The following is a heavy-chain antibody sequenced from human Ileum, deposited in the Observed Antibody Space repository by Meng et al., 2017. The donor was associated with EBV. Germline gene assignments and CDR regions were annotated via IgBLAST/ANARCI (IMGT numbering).Heavy chain of an antibody. Sequence: QLQLVQSGGEVKKPGASVKVSCKASVYTFINNGFSWVRQAPGQGLEWMGWISTFNGNTNYAQKFQGRLTVTTDTSTNTAYMELRNLRSDDTAVYYCASNGDEVDYWGQGTLVTVSS. D-gene: IGHD4-17*01. CDR2: ISTFNGNT. V-gene: IGHV1-18*01. CDR1: VYTFINNG. CDR3: ASNGDEVDY. J-gene: IGHJ4*02.